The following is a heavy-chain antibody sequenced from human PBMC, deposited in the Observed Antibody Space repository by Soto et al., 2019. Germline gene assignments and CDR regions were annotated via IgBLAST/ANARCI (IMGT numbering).Heavy chain of an antibody. J-gene: IGHJ4*02. CDR1: GNTFTRFA. CDR3: AIGRGGWDFDF. CDR2: INAGTGQT. Sequence: QVQLVQSGAEVKRPGASVKVSCKASGNTFTRFALHWVRQAPAHRLEWLGWINAGTGQTKYSENFHDRVRITRDTSSTTAYMELTSLRSEDTAVSYCAIGRGGWDFDFWGQGTLVAVSS. V-gene: IGHV1-3*01. D-gene: IGHD6-19*01.